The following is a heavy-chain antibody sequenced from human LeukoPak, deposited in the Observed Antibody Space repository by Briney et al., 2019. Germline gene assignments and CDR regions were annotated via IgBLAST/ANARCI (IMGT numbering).Heavy chain of an antibody. J-gene: IGHJ4*02. Sequence: ASVKVSCKASGYTFTGYYMHWVRQAPGQGLEWMGWINPNSGGTNYAQKFQVRVTMTRDTSISTAYMELSRLRSDDTAVYYCARGPNKWFPNLLDYWGQGTLVTVSS. CDR1: GYTFTGYY. CDR3: ARGPNKWFPNLLDY. CDR2: INPNSGGT. V-gene: IGHV1-2*02. D-gene: IGHD2-8*01.